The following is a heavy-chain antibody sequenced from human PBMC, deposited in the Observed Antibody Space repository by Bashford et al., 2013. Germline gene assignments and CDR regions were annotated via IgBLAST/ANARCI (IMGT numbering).Heavy chain of an antibody. CDR2: ISGSGGST. Sequence: VRQAPGKGLEWVSAISGSGGSTYYADSVKGRFTISRDNSKNTLYLQMNSLRAEDTAVYYCAKDDDYGDYYYYGMDVWGQGTTVTVSS. CDR3: AKDDDYGDYYYYGMDV. D-gene: IGHD4-17*01. J-gene: IGHJ6*02. V-gene: IGHV3-23*01.